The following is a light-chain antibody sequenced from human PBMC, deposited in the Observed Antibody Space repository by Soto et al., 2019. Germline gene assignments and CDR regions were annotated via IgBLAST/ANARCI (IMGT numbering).Light chain of an antibody. CDR2: EVS. CDR3: SSYTGNNNLVV. V-gene: IGLV2-14*01. J-gene: IGLJ2*01. Sequence: QSALTQPASVSGSPGQSITISCTGTSSDVGGYNYVSWYQQHPGKAPKLMIYEVSNRPSGVSNRFSGSKSGNTASLTISGLQAEDEADYYCSSYTGNNNLVVFGGGTKLTVL. CDR1: SSDVGGYNY.